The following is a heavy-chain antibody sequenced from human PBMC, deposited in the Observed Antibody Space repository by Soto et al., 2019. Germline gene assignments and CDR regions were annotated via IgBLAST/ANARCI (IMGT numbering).Heavy chain of an antibody. J-gene: IGHJ6*02. CDR3: AASIFYYGMDV. V-gene: IGHV5-51*01. CDR2: IYPGDSDT. CDR1: GDTFTDYW. Sequence: GESLTISCKCFGDTFTDYWIGWVRQMPGKGPEWMGIIYPGDSDTKYNPSFQGQVTISADKSITTTYLQWSSLKASDTAIYYCAASIFYYGMDVWGQGTTVTVSS.